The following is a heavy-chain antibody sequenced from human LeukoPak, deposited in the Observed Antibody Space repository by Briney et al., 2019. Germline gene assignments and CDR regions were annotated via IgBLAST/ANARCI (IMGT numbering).Heavy chain of an antibody. Sequence: SVNGSCPASAYAFTSYGISWVRHAPGQGLDWMGGISAYNGNTYYAQKLRGRVTMTTDTSTSTAYMELRSLRSDDTAVYYCARSGSYYLVDYWGQGTLVTVSS. D-gene: IGHD1-26*01. V-gene: IGHV1-18*01. CDR2: ISAYNGNT. CDR1: AYAFTSYG. CDR3: ARSGSYYLVDY. J-gene: IGHJ4*02.